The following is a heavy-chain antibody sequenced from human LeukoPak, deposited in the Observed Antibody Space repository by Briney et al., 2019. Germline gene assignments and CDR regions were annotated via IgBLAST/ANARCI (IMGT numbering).Heavy chain of an antibody. Sequence: PGGSLRLSCAASGFTVSSNYMSWVRQAPGKGLEWVSVIDRGGSTYYADSVKGRFAISRDNPKNTLYLQMSSLRAEDTAVYYCARDHGPNRFVPWGQGTLVTVSS. CDR2: IDRGGST. CDR1: GFTVSSNY. V-gene: IGHV3-53*01. J-gene: IGHJ5*02. CDR3: ARDHGPNRFVP.